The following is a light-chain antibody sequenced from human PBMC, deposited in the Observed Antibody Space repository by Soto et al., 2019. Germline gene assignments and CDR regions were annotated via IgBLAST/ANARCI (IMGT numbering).Light chain of an antibody. CDR2: LAS. J-gene: IGKJ4*01. CDR3: HQYYSWPLT. V-gene: IGKV4-1*01. CDR1: QSVSYSSNKKNC. Sequence: DIVMTQSPDSLAVSLGERATINCKSSQSVSYSSNKKNCLAWYQQKPGQPPKLLFYLASTRQSGVPDRFSGSGSGTDFTLTISSLQAEDVALYFCHQYYSWPLTFGGGTKVEIK.